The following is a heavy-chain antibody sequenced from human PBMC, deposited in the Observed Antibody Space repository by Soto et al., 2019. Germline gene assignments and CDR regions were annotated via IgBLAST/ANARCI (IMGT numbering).Heavy chain of an antibody. CDR2: TYYRSKWYN. CDR1: ADSVSSNSAA. V-gene: IGHV6-1*01. CDR3: ARGEQYSGRIFDY. D-gene: IGHD1-26*01. Sequence: SQTLSLTCGISADSVSSNSAAWNWLRQSPSRGLEWLGRTYYRSKWYNDYAVSVESRITINPDTSKNNFSLQLNFVTPEDTAVYFCARGEQYSGRIFDYWGQGTLVTVS. J-gene: IGHJ4*02.